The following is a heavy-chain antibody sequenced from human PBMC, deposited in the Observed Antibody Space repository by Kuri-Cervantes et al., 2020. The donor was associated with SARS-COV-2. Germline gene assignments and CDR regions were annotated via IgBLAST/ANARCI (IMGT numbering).Heavy chain of an antibody. CDR2: ISSNGAT. Sequence: LTCSASGFTFSGYGMHWVRQAPGKGLEYVSAISSNGATYYAGSVKGRFTISRDNSKNTMYLQMSSLRTEDTAIYHCFSSGWSRIDYWGHGTLVTVSS. CDR3: FSSGWSRIDY. D-gene: IGHD6-19*01. V-gene: IGHV3-64D*06. J-gene: IGHJ4*01. CDR1: GFTFSGYG.